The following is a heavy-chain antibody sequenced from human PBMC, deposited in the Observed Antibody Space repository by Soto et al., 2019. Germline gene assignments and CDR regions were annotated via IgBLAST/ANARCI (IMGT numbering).Heavy chain of an antibody. V-gene: IGHV4-4*02. CDR2: IYHSGST. Sequence: SETLSLTCAVSSGSISSSNWWSWVRQPPGKGLEWIGEIYHSGSTNYNPSLKSRVTISVDKSKNQFSLKLSSVTAADTAVYYCARAALAQLPYYYYYMDVWGKGTTVTVSS. CDR1: SGSISSSNW. CDR3: ARAALAQLPYYYYYMDV. J-gene: IGHJ6*03. D-gene: IGHD2-2*01.